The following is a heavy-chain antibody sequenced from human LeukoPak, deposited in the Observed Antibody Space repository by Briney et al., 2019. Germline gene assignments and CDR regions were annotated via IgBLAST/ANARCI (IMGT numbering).Heavy chain of an antibody. V-gene: IGHV1-8*01. J-gene: IGHJ5*02. D-gene: IGHD3-3*01. CDR2: MNPNSGNT. Sequence: ASVKVSCKASGYTFTSYDINWVRQATGQGLEWMGWMNPNSGNTGYAQKFQGRVTMTRNTSISTAYMELSSLRSEDTAVYYCARGRRFLRGFDPWGQGTLVTVSS. CDR3: ARGRRFLRGFDP. CDR1: GYTFTSYD.